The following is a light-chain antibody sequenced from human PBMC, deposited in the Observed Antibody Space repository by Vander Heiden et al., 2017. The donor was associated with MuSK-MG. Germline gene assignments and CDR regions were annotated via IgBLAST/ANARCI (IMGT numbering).Light chain of an antibody. J-gene: IGKJ5*01. CDR3: QQYGSTLIT. Sequence: VLTQSPRTLSLSHGARATLSCRASQSVSSSYLAWYQQKPGQAPRLLIYGASSRATGIPERFSGSGSGTDFTLTISRLEPEDFAAYYCQQYGSTLITFGRGTRLEMK. V-gene: IGKV3-20*01. CDR1: QSVSSSY. CDR2: GAS.